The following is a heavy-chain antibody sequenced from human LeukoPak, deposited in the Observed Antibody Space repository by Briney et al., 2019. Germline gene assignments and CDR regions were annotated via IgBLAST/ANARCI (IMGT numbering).Heavy chain of an antibody. J-gene: IGHJ3*02. D-gene: IGHD6-19*01. CDR3: AGRGITVSADTFDI. Sequence: GESLKISCKGSGYSFTSYWMGWARQMPGKGLEWMGIIYPGDSDIRYSPSFQGQVTISVAKSITTAYLQWSSLKASDTAMYYCAGRGITVSADTFDIWGQGTMVTVSS. CDR2: IYPGDSDI. CDR1: GYSFTSYW. V-gene: IGHV5-51*01.